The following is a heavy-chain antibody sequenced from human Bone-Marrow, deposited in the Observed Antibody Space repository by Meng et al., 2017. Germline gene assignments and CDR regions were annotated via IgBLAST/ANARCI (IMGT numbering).Heavy chain of an antibody. D-gene: IGHD6-19*01. Sequence: GESLKISCAASGFTFPTYWMGWVRQAPGKGLEWVSYISSSGSTIYYADSVKGRFTISRDNAKNSLYLQMNSLRAEDTAVYYCARGCHSGWYCFDGMDVWGQGTTVTVSS. CDR3: ARGCHSGWYCFDGMDV. J-gene: IGHJ6*02. V-gene: IGHV3-48*04. CDR2: ISSSGSTI. CDR1: GFTFPTYW.